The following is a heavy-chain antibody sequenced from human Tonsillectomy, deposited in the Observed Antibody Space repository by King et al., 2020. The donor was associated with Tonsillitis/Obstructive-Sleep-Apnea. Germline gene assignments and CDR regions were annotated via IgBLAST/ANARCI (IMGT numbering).Heavy chain of an antibody. CDR3: ARRTGGSGNWFDP. CDR2: IYYSGST. CDR1: GGSISSSSYY. J-gene: IGHJ5*02. V-gene: IGHV4-39*01. Sequence: LQLQESGPGLVKPSETLSLTCTVSGGSISSSSYYWDWIRQPPGKGLEWIGSIYYSGSTYYNPSLKSRVTIFVDTSKSQFYLKLRSVTAADTAVYYCARRTGGSGNWFDPWGQGTLVTVSS. D-gene: IGHD3-10*01.